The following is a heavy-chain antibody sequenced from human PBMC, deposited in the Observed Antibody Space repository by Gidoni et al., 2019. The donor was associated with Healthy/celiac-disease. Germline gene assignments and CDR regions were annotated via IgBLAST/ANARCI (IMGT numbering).Heavy chain of an antibody. J-gene: IGHJ5*02. Sequence: EVQLVESGGGLVQPGGSLRLSCAASGFTFSSYWMSWARQAPGKGLGWVANIKQDGSEKYYVDSVKGRFTISRDNAKNSLYLQMNSLRAEDTAVYYCARDLGRNPLNWFDPWGQGTLVTVSS. CDR3: ARDLGRNPLNWFDP. CDR1: GFTFSSYW. D-gene: IGHD7-27*01. V-gene: IGHV3-7*01. CDR2: IKQDGSEK.